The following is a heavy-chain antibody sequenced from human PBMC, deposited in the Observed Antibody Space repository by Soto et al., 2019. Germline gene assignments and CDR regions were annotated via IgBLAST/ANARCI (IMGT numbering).Heavy chain of an antibody. CDR2: IIPLLETT. CDR1: RSTFRGYS. CDR3: ATSGLRHLPNPYSHRGLDV. Sequence: QVQVVRSGAEVRSPGSSVKVSCKASRSTFRGYSFNWLRQSPGQGLEWMGLIIPLLETTYYAEAFQGRLTITADTSTATVIMELITLTSEDTASYFCATSGLRHLPNPYSHRGLDVWGQGAAVIVSS. V-gene: IGHV1-69*06. D-gene: IGHD4-17*01. J-gene: IGHJ6*02.